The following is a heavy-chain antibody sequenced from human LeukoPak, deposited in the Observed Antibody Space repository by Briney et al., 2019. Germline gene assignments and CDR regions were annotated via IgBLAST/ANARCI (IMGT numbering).Heavy chain of an antibody. V-gene: IGHV4-31*03. Sequence: PSQTLSLTCTVSGGSISSGGYYWSWIRQHPGQGLEWIGYIYYSASTYYNPSLKSRVTISVDTSKNQFSLKLSSVTAAETAVDYCARGRGSSGYYFDYFDYWGQGTLVTVSS. D-gene: IGHD3-22*01. CDR2: IYYSAST. CDR1: GGSISSGGYY. CDR3: ARGRGSSGYYFDYFDY. J-gene: IGHJ4*02.